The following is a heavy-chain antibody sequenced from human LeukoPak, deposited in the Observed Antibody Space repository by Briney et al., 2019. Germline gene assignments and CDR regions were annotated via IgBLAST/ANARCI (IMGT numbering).Heavy chain of an antibody. J-gene: IGHJ6*04. Sequence: GRSLRLSCAASGFTFSSYAMHWVRQAPGKGLEWVAVISYEGSNKYYADSVKDRLTISRHNSKHTLYLQMNSMRAEETAVYYCARSLYGSGSYIPLFYYYGMDAWGKGTPVTVSS. CDR3: ARSLYGSGSYIPLFYYYGMDA. V-gene: IGHV3-30*04. D-gene: IGHD3-10*01. CDR2: ISYEGSNK. CDR1: GFTFSSYA.